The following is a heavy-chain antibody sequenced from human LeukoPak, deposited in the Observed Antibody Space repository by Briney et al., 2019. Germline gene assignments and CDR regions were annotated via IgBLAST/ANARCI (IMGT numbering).Heavy chain of an antibody. V-gene: IGHV4-31*03. D-gene: IGHD5-24*01. CDR1: GGSIGSGAYY. CDR2: IYYSGST. J-gene: IGHJ4*02. CDR3: ARDLGDGYLADDY. Sequence: SETLSLTCTVSGGSIGSGAYYWSWIRQHPGKGLEWIGYIYYSGSTYYNPSLKSRVTISVDASKNQFSLKLSSVTAADTAVYYCARDLGDGYLADDYWGQGTLVTVSS.